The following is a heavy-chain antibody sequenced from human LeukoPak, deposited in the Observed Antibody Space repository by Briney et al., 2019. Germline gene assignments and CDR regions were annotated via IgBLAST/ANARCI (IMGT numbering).Heavy chain of an antibody. Sequence: SETLSLTCTVSGGSISSSSYYWGWIRQPPGKGLEWIGSIYYSGSTYYNPSLKSRVTISVDTSKNQFSLKLSSVTAADTAVYYCAREFGSGWFDYWGQGTLVTVSS. J-gene: IGHJ4*02. CDR1: GGSISSSSYY. D-gene: IGHD6-19*01. CDR3: AREFGSGWFDY. CDR2: IYYSGST. V-gene: IGHV4-39*07.